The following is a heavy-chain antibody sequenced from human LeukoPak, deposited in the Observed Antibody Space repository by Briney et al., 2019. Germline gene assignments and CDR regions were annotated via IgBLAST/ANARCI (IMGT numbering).Heavy chain of an antibody. CDR2: INPNSGGT. Sequence: ASVKVSCKASGYTFTGYYMHWVRQAPGQGLEWMGWINPNSGGTNYAQKFQGWVTMTRDKSISTAYLQWSSLKASDTAMYYCARHDTSGSREGYSYYYGMDVWGQGTTVTVSS. CDR1: GYTFTGYY. D-gene: IGHD3-10*01. CDR3: ARHDTSGSREGYSYYYGMDV. V-gene: IGHV1-2*04. J-gene: IGHJ6*02.